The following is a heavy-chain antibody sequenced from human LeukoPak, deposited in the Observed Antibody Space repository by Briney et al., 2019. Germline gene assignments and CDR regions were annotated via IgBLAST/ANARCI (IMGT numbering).Heavy chain of an antibody. CDR3: ARDLVTVTKGFDI. J-gene: IGHJ3*02. D-gene: IGHD4-17*01. V-gene: IGHV4-59*11. CDR1: DDSFSSHY. CDR2: ISYIGST. Sequence: KTSETLSLTCAVSDDSFSSHYWTWIRQPPGKGLEWIGYISYIGSTNYNPSLKNRVTISIDTSRNQFSLRLSSVTAADTAVYYCARDLVTVTKGFDIWGQGTMVSVSS.